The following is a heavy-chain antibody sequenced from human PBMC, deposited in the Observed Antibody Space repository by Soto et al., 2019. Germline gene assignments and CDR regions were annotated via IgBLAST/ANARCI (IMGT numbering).Heavy chain of an antibody. CDR3: AREAAAGYYDSSGCLDY. V-gene: IGHV3-30-3*01. CDR1: GFTFSSYA. Sequence: PGGSLRLSCAASGFTFSSYAMHWVRQAPGKGLEWVAVISYDGSNKYYADSVKGRFTISRDNSKNTLYLQMNSLRAEDTAVYYCAREAAAGYYDSSGCLDYWGQGTLVTAPQ. CDR2: ISYDGSNK. J-gene: IGHJ4*02. D-gene: IGHD3-22*01.